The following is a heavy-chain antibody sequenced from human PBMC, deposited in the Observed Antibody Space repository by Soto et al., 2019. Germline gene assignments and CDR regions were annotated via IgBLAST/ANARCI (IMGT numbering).Heavy chain of an antibody. CDR2: FDPEDGET. CDR1: GYTLTELS. V-gene: IGHV1-24*01. CDR3: ATAGRERHSSSGRDV. D-gene: IGHD1-1*01. Sequence: ASVKVSCKVSGYTLTELSMHWVRQAPGKGLEWMGGFDPEDGETIYAQKFQGRVTMTEDTSTDTAYMELSSLRSEDTAVYYCATAGRERHSSSGRDVWGKGTPVTVPS. J-gene: IGHJ6*04.